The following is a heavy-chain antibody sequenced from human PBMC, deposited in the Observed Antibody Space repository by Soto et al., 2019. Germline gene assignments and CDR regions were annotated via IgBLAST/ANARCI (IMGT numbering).Heavy chain of an antibody. J-gene: IGHJ6*02. CDR2: IFSNDEK. CDR1: GFSLSNARMG. D-gene: IGHD3-3*01. CDR3: ARKSGYYDFWRGYHPSYYGMDV. V-gene: IGHV2-26*01. Sequence: QVTLKESGPVLVKPTETLTLTCTVSGFSLSNARMGVSWIRQPPGKALEWLAHIFSNDEKSYRTSLKSRLTISKDTSKSQVVLTMTNMDPVDTATYYCARKSGYYDFWRGYHPSYYGMDVWGQGTTVTVSS.